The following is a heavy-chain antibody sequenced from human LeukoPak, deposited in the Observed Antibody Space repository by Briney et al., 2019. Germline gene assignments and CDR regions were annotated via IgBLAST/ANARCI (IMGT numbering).Heavy chain of an antibody. V-gene: IGHV1-46*01. CDR1: GYTFTSYY. J-gene: IGHJ4*02. Sequence: ASVEVSCKASGYTFTSYYMHWVRQAPGQGLEWMGIINPSGGSTSYAQKFQGRVTMTRDTSTSTVYMELSSLRSEDTAVYYCARESTPYYFDYWGQGTLVTVSS. CDR3: ARESTPYYFDY. CDR2: INPSGGST.